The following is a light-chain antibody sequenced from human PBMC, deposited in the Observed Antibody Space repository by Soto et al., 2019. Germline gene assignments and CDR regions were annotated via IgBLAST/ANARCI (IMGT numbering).Light chain of an antibody. J-gene: IGKJ5*01. CDR1: QTVGNS. CDR2: SAS. V-gene: IGKV3-15*01. Sequence: VLTQYPDTLSVSPGDRATLSCMAIQTVGNSLAWYQQKPGQAPRLLLHSASNRATGVPVRFSGSGFGTEFTLTISSLQSEDSAIYYCQQSNHWPPITVGPGTRLEIK. CDR3: QQSNHWPPIT.